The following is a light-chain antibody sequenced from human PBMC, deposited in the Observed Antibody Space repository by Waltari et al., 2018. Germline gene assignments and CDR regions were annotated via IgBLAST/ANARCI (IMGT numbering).Light chain of an antibody. CDR2: AVS. J-gene: IGKJ1*01. CDR1: QRIGRY. CDR3: QNHERLPAT. V-gene: IGKV3-20*01. Sequence: EVVLTQSPGTLSLSPGDRATLSCRASQRIGRYIVWYQQRPGQAPRLIIYAVSTRATGIPDRLSGSGYGTDLSLTIGRLGPEDFAVYFCQNHERLPATFGQGTRVEIK.